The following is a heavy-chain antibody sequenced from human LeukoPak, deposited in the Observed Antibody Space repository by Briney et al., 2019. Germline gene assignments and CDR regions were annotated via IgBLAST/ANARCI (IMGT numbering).Heavy chain of an antibody. V-gene: IGHV3-23*01. J-gene: IGHJ4*02. D-gene: IGHD1-14*01. CDR3: SKARLSTGWGYNDY. CDR1: GFIFTNYA. CDR2: VVGGGHTT. Sequence: GGSLRLSCAASGFIFTNYAMSWVRQAPGKGLEWVSAVVGGGHTTFYADSVKGRFTISRDYSTNTVYLQMNSLRREDPAVYYCSKARLSTGWGYNDYWGQGTPVTVSS.